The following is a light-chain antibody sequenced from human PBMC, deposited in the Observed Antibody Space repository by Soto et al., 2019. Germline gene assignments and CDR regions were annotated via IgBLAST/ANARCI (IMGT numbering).Light chain of an antibody. CDR3: QQYSDYSS. V-gene: IGKV3-20*01. Sequence: EIVLTPSPGTLSLSPGGRATLSCRASQSVTSNYLAWYQQKPGQAPRLLIYGASTRATGIPDRFSGSGSATDFTLTISSLRPEDFATYYCQQYSDYSSFGQGTKVDIK. CDR1: QSVTSNY. J-gene: IGKJ1*01. CDR2: GAS.